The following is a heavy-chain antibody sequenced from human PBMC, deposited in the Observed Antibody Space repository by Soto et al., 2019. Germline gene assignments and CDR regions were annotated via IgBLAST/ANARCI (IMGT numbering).Heavy chain of an antibody. V-gene: IGHV2-5*02. CDR2: IHWDDDK. D-gene: IGHD4-17*01. CDR3: SHVKEYGDSFEY. CDR1: GFSLSTSGVG. Sequence: QITLKESGPALVKTTQTLKLTCTFSGFSLSTSGVGVGWIRQPPGKALEWLAVIHWDDDKRYSPSLKRRLTITTDTSRNHVVLTMTNMDPVDTATSYGSHVKEYGDSFEYWGQGTLVTVSS. J-gene: IGHJ4*02.